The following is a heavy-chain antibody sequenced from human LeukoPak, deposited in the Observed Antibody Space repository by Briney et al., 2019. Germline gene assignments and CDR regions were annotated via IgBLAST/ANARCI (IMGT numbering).Heavy chain of an antibody. D-gene: IGHD6-19*01. Sequence: SVKVSCKASGGTFSSSAISWVRQAPGQWLEWMGGIIPIFGTANYAQKFQGRVTITADESTSTAYMELSSLRSEDTAVYYCAREMRLVAVAGSFDYWGQGTLVTVSS. CDR2: IIPIFGTA. J-gene: IGHJ4*02. V-gene: IGHV1-69*13. CDR3: AREMRLVAVAGSFDY. CDR1: GGTFSSSA.